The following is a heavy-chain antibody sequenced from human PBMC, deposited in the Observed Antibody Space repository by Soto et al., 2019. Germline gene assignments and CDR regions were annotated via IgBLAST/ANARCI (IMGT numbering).Heavy chain of an antibody. CDR3: ARGWYYFDF. CDR2: IYYGGTT. Sequence: PSETLSLTCDVSVEPMTGAYYWGWIRQSPGKGLEWIGSIYYGGTTYYNPSLRSRLAISIDTSKNQFSLRLSSVTAADTALYYCARGWYYFDFWGQGTLVTVSS. CDR1: VEPMTGAYY. J-gene: IGHJ4*02. D-gene: IGHD2-15*01. V-gene: IGHV4-38-2*01.